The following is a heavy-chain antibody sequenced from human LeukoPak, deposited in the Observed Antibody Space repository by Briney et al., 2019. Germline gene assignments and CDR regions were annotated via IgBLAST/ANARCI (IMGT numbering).Heavy chain of an antibody. D-gene: IGHD6-19*01. CDR3: TRDLAAVPGPRMDV. CDR1: GFTFSSYA. J-gene: IGHJ6*02. CDR2: INPDGSER. V-gene: IGHV3-7*03. Sequence: GGSLRLSCAASGFTFSSYAMSWVRQAPGKGLEWVALINPDGSERYYVDSVKGRFTISRDNARNSLYLQMDSLRDDDTAMYFCTRDLAAVPGPRMDVWGQGTTVAVSS.